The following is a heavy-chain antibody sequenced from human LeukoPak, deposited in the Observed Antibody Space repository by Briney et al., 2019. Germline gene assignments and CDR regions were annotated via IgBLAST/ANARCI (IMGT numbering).Heavy chain of an antibody. J-gene: IGHJ4*02. CDR2: ISGSGGST. CDR1: RFTFSSYA. D-gene: IGHD2-21*01. V-gene: IGHV3-23*01. CDR3: AKDFRIGYSAHFDY. Sequence: GGSLRLSCAASRFTFSSYAMSWVRQAPGKGLEWVSAISGSGGSTFYADSVRGRFTISRDNSKNTLYLQMNSLRAEDTAVYYCAKDFRIGYSAHFDYWGQGALVTVSS.